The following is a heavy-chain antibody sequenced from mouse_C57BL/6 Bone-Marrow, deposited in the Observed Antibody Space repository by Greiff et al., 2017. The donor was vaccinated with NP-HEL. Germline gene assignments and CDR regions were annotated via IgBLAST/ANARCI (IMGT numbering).Heavy chain of an antibody. V-gene: IGHV1-42*01. D-gene: IGHD2-4*01. CDR3: ARDDYEAY. CDR2: INPSTGGT. CDR1: GYSFTGYY. J-gene: IGHJ3*01. Sequence: VQLQQSGPELVKPGASVKISCKASGYSFTGYYMNWVKQSPEKSLEWIGEINPSTGGTTYNQKFKAKATLTVDKSSSTAYMQLKSLTSEDSAVYYCARDDYEAYWGQGTLVTVSA.